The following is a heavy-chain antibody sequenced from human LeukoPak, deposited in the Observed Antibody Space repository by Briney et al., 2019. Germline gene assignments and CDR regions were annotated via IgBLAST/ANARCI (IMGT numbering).Heavy chain of an antibody. Sequence: PGGSLRLSCAASGFTFSSYGMHWVRQAPGKGLEWVAVIWYDGSNKYYADSVKGRFTISRDNSKNTLYLQMNSLRAEDTAVYYCARDSHFGYYGSGSYYDYYYGMDVWGQGTTVTVSS. CDR3: ARDSHFGYYGSGSYYDYYYGMDV. CDR1: GFTFSSYG. J-gene: IGHJ6*02. V-gene: IGHV3-33*01. CDR2: IWYDGSNK. D-gene: IGHD3-10*01.